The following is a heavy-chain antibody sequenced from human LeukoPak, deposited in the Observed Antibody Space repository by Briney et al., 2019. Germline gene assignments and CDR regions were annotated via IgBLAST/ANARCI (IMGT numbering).Heavy chain of an antibody. D-gene: IGHD6-13*01. CDR2: IYYSGST. V-gene: IGHV4-59*08. J-gene: IGHJ5*02. CDR1: GGSISSYY. CDR3: ARHGMGIAAAGKDWFDP. Sequence: SETLSLTCTVSGGSISSYYWSWIRQPPGKGLEWIGYIYYSGSTNYNPSLKSRVTISVDTSKNQFSLKLSSVTAADMAVYYCARHGMGIAAAGKDWFDPWGQGTLVTVSS.